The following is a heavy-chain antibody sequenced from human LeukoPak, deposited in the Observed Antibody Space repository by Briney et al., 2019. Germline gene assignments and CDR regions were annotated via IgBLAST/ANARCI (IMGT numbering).Heavy chain of an antibody. CDR2: INHSGST. CDR3: ARGGGIAVAGPSPNDY. D-gene: IGHD6-19*01. J-gene: IGHJ4*02. V-gene: IGHV4-34*01. Sequence: SETLFLTCAVYGGSFSGYYWSWVRQPPGKGLEWIGEINHSGSTNYNPSLKSRVTISVDTSKNQFSLKLSSVTAADTAVYYCARGGGIAVAGPSPNDYWGQGTLVTVSS. CDR1: GGSFSGYY.